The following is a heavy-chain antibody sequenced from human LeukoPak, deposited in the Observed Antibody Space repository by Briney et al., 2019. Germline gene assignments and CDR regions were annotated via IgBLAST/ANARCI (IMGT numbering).Heavy chain of an antibody. CDR3: ARKSTGFDY. Sequence: SETLSPICTVSGYSISSGYYWGWVRQSPGRGLEWIGTVYHSGSTYYNPSLKSRVTISVDTSKNQVSLKMNSVTAADTAVYYCARKSTGFDYWGQGTLVIVSS. CDR2: VYHSGST. CDR1: GYSISSGYY. D-gene: IGHD5/OR15-5a*01. J-gene: IGHJ4*02. V-gene: IGHV4-38-2*02.